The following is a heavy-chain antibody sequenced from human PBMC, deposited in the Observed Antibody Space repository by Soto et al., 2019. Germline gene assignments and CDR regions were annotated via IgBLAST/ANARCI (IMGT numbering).Heavy chain of an antibody. CDR2: IYPGDSDT. D-gene: IGHD6-19*01. V-gene: IGHV5-51*01. CDR1: GYSFTSYW. Sequence: GESLKISCKGSGYSFTSYWIGWVRQMPGKGLEWMGIIYPGDSDTRYSPSFQGQVTISADKSISTAYLRWSSLKASDTAMYYCARHVAVAGTGDYYGMDVWGQGTTVTVSS. CDR3: ARHVAVAGTGDYYGMDV. J-gene: IGHJ6*02.